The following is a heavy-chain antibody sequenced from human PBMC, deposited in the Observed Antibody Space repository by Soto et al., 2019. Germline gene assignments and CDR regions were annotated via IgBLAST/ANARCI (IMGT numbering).Heavy chain of an antibody. V-gene: IGHV3-21*01. J-gene: IGHJ6*02. CDR1: GFTFSSYS. D-gene: IGHD1-26*01. CDR3: ARRGSGGYYGHYYYGMDV. Sequence: EVQLVESGGGLVKPGGSLRLSCAASGFTFSSYSMNWVRQAPGKGLEWVSSISSSSSYIYYADSVKGRFTISRDNAKNALYLQMNSLRAEETAVYYCARRGSGGYYGHYYYGMDVWGQGTTVTVSS. CDR2: ISSSSSYI.